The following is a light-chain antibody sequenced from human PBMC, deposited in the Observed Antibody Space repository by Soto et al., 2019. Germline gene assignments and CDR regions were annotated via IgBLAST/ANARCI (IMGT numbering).Light chain of an antibody. V-gene: IGLV1-40*01. CDR3: QSYDISLRGV. J-gene: IGLJ2*01. Sequence: QSVLTQPPSVSGAPGQRVTISCTGSSSKIGAGYDVHWYQQLPGTAPKLLIYANINRPSGVPDRFSGSKSGTSASLAITGLQAEDEADYYCQSYDISLRGVFGGGTQLTVL. CDR1: SSKIGAGYD. CDR2: ANI.